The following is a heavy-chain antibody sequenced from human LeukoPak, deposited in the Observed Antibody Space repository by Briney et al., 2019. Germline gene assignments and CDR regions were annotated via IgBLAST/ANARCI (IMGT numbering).Heavy chain of an antibody. J-gene: IGHJ4*02. D-gene: IGHD5-18*01. CDR2: MNPNSGNT. Sequence: ASVKVSCKASGYTFTSYDINWVRQATGQGLEWMGWMNPNSGNTGYAQKFQGRVTMTRNTSISTANMELSSLRSEDTAVCYCARGLARTSMVTRGGVRFDYWGQGTLVTVSS. CDR3: ARGLARTSMVTRGGVRFDY. V-gene: IGHV1-8*01. CDR1: GYTFTSYD.